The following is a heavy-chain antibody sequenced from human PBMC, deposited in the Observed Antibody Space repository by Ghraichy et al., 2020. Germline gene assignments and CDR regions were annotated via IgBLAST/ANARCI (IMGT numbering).Heavy chain of an antibody. CDR3: ARDAAVGQSVVAFDI. Sequence: SETLSLTCTVSGGSISPNYWSWIRQSPGKGLEWIGYIYDGGRPKYNPALKSRVIISMDKAMNQFSLKVNSVTAADTAVYYCARDAAVGQSVVAFDIWGQGKVVSVSS. J-gene: IGHJ3*02. D-gene: IGHD1-26*01. CDR1: GGSISPNY. CDR2: IYDGGRP. V-gene: IGHV4-59*01.